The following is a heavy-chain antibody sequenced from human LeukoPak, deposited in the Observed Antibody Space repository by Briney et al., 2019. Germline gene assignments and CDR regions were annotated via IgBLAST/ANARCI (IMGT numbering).Heavy chain of an antibody. J-gene: IGHJ2*01. CDR1: GGTFSSYA. CDR3: ARVRLKMEMATISPDWYFDL. Sequence: ASVKVSCKASGGTFSSYAISWVRQAPGQGLEWMGRIIPILGIANYAQKFQGRVTITADKSTSTAYMALSSLRSEDTAVYYCARVRLKMEMATISPDWYFDLWGRGTLVTVPS. CDR2: IIPILGIA. D-gene: IGHD5-24*01. V-gene: IGHV1-69*04.